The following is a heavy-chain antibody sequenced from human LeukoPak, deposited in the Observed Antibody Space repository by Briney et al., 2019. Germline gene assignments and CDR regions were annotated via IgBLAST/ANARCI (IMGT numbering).Heavy chain of an antibody. CDR3: AREYCSGGSCYYYFDY. CDR2: ISSNGGST. Sequence: GGSLRLSCAASGFTFSSYAMHWVRQAPGKGLEYVSAISSNGGSTYYANSVKGRFTISRDNSKNTLYLQMGSLRAGDMAVYYCAREYCSGGSCYYYFDYWGQGTLVTVSS. CDR1: GFTFSSYA. D-gene: IGHD2-15*01. J-gene: IGHJ4*02. V-gene: IGHV3-64*01.